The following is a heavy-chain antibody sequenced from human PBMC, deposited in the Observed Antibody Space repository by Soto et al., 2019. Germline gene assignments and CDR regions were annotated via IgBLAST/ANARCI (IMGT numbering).Heavy chain of an antibody. CDR3: AKDFCPNGDCTNGVCYGYYYYGMDV. CDR1: GFTFSSYG. J-gene: IGHJ6*02. D-gene: IGHD2-8*01. Sequence: GGSLRLSCAASGFTFSSYGMHWVRQAPGKGLEWVAVISYDGSNKYYADSVKGRFTISRDNSKNTLYLQMNSLRAEDTAVYYCAKDFCPNGDCTNGVCYGYYYYGMDVWGQGTTVTVSS. V-gene: IGHV3-30*18. CDR2: ISYDGSNK.